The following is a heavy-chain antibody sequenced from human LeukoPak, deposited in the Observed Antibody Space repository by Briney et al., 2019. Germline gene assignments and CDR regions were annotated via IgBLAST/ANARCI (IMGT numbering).Heavy chain of an antibody. V-gene: IGHV3-48*01. CDR2: ISSSSSTI. D-gene: IGHD5-18*01. Sequence: GGSLRLSCAASGFTFSSYSMNWVRQAPGKGLGWVSYISSSSSTIYYADSVKGRFTISRDNAKNSLYLQMNSLRAEDTAVYYCARDLSGVTGYTYGRGIDYWGQGTLVTASS. J-gene: IGHJ4*02. CDR1: GFTFSSYS. CDR3: ARDLSGVTGYTYGRGIDY.